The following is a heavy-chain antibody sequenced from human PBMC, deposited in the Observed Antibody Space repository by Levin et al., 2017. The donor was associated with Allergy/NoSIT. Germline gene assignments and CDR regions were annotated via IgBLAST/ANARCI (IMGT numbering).Heavy chain of an antibody. CDR2: ISAYNGNT. J-gene: IGHJ6*03. V-gene: IGHV1-18*01. Sequence: GESLKISCKASGYTFTSYGISWVRQAPGQGLEWMGWISAYNGNTNYAQTLQGRVTMTTDTSTSTAYMELRSLRSDDTAVYYCARDKGGSPYDYIWGSYSYYYMDVWGKGTTVTVSS. CDR3: ARDKGGSPYDYIWGSYSYYYMDV. D-gene: IGHD3-16*01. CDR1: GYTFTSYG.